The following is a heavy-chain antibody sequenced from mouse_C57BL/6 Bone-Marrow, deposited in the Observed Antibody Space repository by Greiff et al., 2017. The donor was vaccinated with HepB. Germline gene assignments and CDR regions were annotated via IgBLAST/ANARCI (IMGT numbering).Heavy chain of an antibody. V-gene: IGHV14-2*01. Sequence: EVKLQQSGAELVKPGASVKLSCTASGFNFTDYYMHWVKQRTEQGLEWIGRIDPEDGETKYAPKFKGKATITADTSSNTAYLQLSSLTSEDTAVYYCARRGQLRLLLFYYWGQGTLVTVSA. D-gene: IGHD3-2*02. CDR3: ARRGQLRLLLFYY. CDR2: IDPEDGET. CDR1: GFNFTDYY. J-gene: IGHJ3*01.